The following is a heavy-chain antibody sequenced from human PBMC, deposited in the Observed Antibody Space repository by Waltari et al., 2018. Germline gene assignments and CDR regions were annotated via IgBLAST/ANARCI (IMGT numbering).Heavy chain of an antibody. CDR3: ARVSSSWYFDY. V-gene: IGHV3-7*01. J-gene: IGHJ4*02. CDR1: GFTFSSYW. Sequence: EVQLVESGGGLVQPGGSLRLSCAASGFTFSSYWMSWVRQAPGKGLEWVANIKQDGSEKDYVDSVKGRFTISRDNAKNSLYLQMNSLRAEDTAVYYCARVSSSWYFDYWGQGTLVTVSS. CDR2: IKQDGSEK. D-gene: IGHD6-13*01.